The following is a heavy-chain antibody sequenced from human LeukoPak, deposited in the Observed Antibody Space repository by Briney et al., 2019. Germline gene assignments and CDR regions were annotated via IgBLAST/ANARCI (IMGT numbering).Heavy chain of an antibody. CDR3: ARGMYQLPLAAFDI. CDR1: GGSISSGSYY. CDR2: IYTSGST. Sequence: SQTLSLTCTVSGGSISSGSYYWSWIRQPAGKGLEWIGRIYTSGSTNYNPSLKSRVTISVDTSKNQFSLKLSSVTAADTAVYYCARGMYQLPLAAFDIWGQGTMVTVSS. J-gene: IGHJ3*02. D-gene: IGHD2-2*01. V-gene: IGHV4-61*02.